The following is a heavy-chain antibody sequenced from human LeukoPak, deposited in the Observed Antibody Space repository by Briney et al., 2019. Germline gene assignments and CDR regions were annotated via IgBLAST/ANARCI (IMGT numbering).Heavy chain of an antibody. Sequence: GGSLRLSCAASGFTFSSYSMNWVRQAPGKGLEWVSSISSSSSYIYYADSVKGRFTISRDNSKNTLYLQMNSLRAEDTAVYYCAKGKWELWWFDPWGQGTLVTVSS. CDR3: AKGKWELWWFDP. J-gene: IGHJ5*02. CDR1: GFTFSSYS. CDR2: ISSSSSYI. V-gene: IGHV3-21*01. D-gene: IGHD1-26*01.